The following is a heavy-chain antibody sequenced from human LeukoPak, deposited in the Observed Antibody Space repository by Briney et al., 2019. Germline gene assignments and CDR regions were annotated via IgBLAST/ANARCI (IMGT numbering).Heavy chain of an antibody. Sequence: PGGSLRLSCAASGFTFSSYWMSWVRQAPGKGLEWVANIKEDGSEKNYVDSVKGRFTISRDNAKNSLYLQLNSLSAEDTAVYYCLRGRYFDYWGQGTLVTVSS. CDR2: IKEDGSEK. J-gene: IGHJ4*02. CDR1: GFTFSSYW. D-gene: IGHD1-26*01. V-gene: IGHV3-7*01. CDR3: LRGRYFDY.